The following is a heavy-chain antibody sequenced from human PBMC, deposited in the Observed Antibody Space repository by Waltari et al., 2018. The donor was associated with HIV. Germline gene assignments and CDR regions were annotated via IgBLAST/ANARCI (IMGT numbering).Heavy chain of an antibody. J-gene: IGHJ6*02. Sequence: QVQVVQSGAEVKKPGASVKVSCKASGYTFTNYAMHWVRQAPGQRLEWMGWVNAGNGNTKYSHKFQGRVTFTRDTAASTAYMELSSLRSEDTAVYYCAREERQTAYYGMDVWGQGTTVTVSS. CDR1: GYTFTNYA. V-gene: IGHV1-3*01. CDR2: VNAGNGNT. D-gene: IGHD6-25*01. CDR3: AREERQTAYYGMDV.